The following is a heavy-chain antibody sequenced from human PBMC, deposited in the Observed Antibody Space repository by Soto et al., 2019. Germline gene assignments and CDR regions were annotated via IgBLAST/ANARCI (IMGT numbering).Heavy chain of an antibody. CDR1: GFTFSSYA. V-gene: IGHV3-30-3*01. Sequence: PASGFTFSSYAMHWVRQAPGKGLEWVAVRSYDGSNKYYADSVKGRFTISRDNSKITLYLQMNSLRAEDTAVYYCARDWLGATTVGFDYWGQGTLVTVSS. CDR3: ARDWLGATTVGFDY. J-gene: IGHJ4*02. CDR2: RSYDGSNK. D-gene: IGHD1-26*01.